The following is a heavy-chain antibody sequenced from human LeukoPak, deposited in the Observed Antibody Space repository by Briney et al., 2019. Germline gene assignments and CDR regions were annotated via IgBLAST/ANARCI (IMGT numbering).Heavy chain of an antibody. CDR1: GFTFSSYS. CDR2: ISSSSSYI. D-gene: IGHD6-13*01. J-gene: IGHJ5*02. V-gene: IGHV3-21*01. CDR3: ASQLVLETTGRYDNWFDP. Sequence: GGSLRLSCAASGFTFSSYSMNWVRQAPGKGLEWVSSISSSSSYIYYADSVKGRFTISRDNAKNSLYLQMNSLRAEDTAVYYCASQLVLETTGRYDNWFDPWGQGTLVTVSS.